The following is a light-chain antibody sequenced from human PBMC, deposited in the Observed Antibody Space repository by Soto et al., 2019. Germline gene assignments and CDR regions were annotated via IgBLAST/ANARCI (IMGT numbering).Light chain of an antibody. CDR3: QQLFDSPIT. CDR1: QVISSC. Sequence: DIQMTQSPSSVSASVGDTVTVSCRASQVISSCLAWYQQKPGRAPHLLIYKASTLETGVPSRFSGSGSGTDFTPTITNLQPEDFATYYCQQLFDSPITFGQGTRLEIK. J-gene: IGKJ5*01. CDR2: KAS. V-gene: IGKV1-12*01.